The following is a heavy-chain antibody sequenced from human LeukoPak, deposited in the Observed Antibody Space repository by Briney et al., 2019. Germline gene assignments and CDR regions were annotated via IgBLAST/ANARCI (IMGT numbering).Heavy chain of an antibody. D-gene: IGHD2-15*01. CDR3: ARGRGYCSGGSCYPSIETSDY. CDR2: IYYSGST. V-gene: IGHV4-39*07. J-gene: IGHJ4*02. Sequence: GSLRLSCAASGFTFSSYAMSWVRQPPGKGLEWIGSIYYSGSTYYNPSLTSRVTISVDTSKNQFSLELSSVTAADTAVYYCARGRGYCSGGSCYPSIETSDYWGQGTLVTVSS. CDR1: GFTFSSYA.